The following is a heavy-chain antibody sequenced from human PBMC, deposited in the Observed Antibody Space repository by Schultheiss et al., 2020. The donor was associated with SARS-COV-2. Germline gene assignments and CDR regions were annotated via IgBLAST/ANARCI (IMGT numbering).Heavy chain of an antibody. CDR3: ARGRGYSGYDYGVDY. D-gene: IGHD5-12*01. CDR2: ISYDGSNK. Sequence: GVSLRLSCAASGFTFSSYGMHWVRQAPGKGLEWVAVISYDGSNKYYADSVKGRFTISRDNSKNTLYLQMNSLRAEDTAVYYCARGRGYSGYDYGVDYWGQGTLVTVSS. CDR1: GFTFSSYG. V-gene: IGHV3-30*03. J-gene: IGHJ4*02.